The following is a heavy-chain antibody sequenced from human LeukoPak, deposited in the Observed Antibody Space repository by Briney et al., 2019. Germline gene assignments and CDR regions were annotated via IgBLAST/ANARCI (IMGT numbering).Heavy chain of an antibody. CDR3: ARDKPGGSGSLDY. V-gene: IGHV3-53*01. J-gene: IGHJ4*02. D-gene: IGHD3-10*01. Sequence: GGSLRLSCAASGFTVSSNYMSWVRQAPGKGLEWVSIIYSDGSTDYADSVKGRFIISRDNSKNTLYLQMNSLRAEDTAVYYCARDKPGGSGSLDYWGQGTLVTVSS. CDR2: IYSDGST. CDR1: GFTVSSNY.